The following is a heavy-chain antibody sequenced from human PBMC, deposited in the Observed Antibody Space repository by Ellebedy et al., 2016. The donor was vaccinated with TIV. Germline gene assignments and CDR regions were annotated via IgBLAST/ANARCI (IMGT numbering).Heavy chain of an antibody. CDR1: GYSFTSYW. J-gene: IGHJ2*01. V-gene: IGHV5-51*01. Sequence: GESLKISXKGSGYSFTSYWIGWVRQMPGKGLEWMGVIYPGDSDTRYSPSFQGQVTISADKSISTAYLQWSSLKASDTAMYYCARQEYYDSSGRHWYLDLWGRGTLVTVSS. CDR2: IYPGDSDT. D-gene: IGHD3-22*01. CDR3: ARQEYYDSSGRHWYLDL.